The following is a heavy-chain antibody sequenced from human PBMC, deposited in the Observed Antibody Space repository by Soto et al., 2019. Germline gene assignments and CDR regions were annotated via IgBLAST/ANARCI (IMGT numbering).Heavy chain of an antibody. CDR1: GFTFTSSA. CDR3: AARIGNIGWYWLDA. CDR2: IVLGNGNT. Sequence: SVKVSCKASGFTFTSSAMQWVRQARGQPLEWIGWIVLGNGNTNYAQKFQGRVTITRDKSTSTAYMDLSRLRSDDTAMYYCAARIGNIGWYWLDAWGQGTQVTVS. J-gene: IGHJ5*02. V-gene: IGHV1-58*02. D-gene: IGHD6-19*01.